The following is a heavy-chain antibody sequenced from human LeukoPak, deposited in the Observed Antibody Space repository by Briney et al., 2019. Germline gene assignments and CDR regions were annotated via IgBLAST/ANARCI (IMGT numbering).Heavy chain of an antibody. CDR3: ARGESGYSYGPPWY. Sequence: SETLSLTCTVSGGSISSYYWSWIRQPPGKGLEWIGYIYYSGSTNYNPSLKSRVTISVDTSKNQFSLKLSSVTAADTAVYYCARGESGYSYGPPWYWGQGTLVTVSS. J-gene: IGHJ4*02. V-gene: IGHV4-59*01. CDR1: GGSISSYY. CDR2: IYYSGST. D-gene: IGHD5-18*01.